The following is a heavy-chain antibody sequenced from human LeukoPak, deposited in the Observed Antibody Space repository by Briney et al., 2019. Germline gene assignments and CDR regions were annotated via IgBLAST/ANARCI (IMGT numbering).Heavy chain of an antibody. V-gene: IGHV3-48*02. CDR2: ISSGSNTI. Sequence: QTGGSLRLSCAASGFTFSSYSMNWGRQAPGKGLEWVSYISSGSNTIYYADSVKGRFTISRDNAKNSLYLQMNSLRYEDTAVYYCARGKIYIDYWGQGTLVTVSS. CDR3: ARGKIYIDY. CDR1: GFTFSSYS. J-gene: IGHJ4*02.